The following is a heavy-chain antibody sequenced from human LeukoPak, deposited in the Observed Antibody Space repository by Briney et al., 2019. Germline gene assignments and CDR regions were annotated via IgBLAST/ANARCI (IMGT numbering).Heavy chain of an antibody. Sequence: GASVKVSCKASGYTFTGYYMHWVRQAPGQGLEWMGWINPNSGGTNYAQKFQGRVTMTRDTSISTAYMELSRLRSDDTAVYYCARGGGYCSSTSCLDYWGQGTLVTVSS. CDR2: INPNSGGT. CDR1: GYTFTGYY. V-gene: IGHV1-2*02. J-gene: IGHJ4*02. D-gene: IGHD2-2*01. CDR3: ARGGGYCSSTSCLDY.